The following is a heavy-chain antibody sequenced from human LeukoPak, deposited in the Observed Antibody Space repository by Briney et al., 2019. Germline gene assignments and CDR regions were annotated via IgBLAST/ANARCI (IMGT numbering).Heavy chain of an antibody. CDR1: GFTFSSHC. V-gene: IGHV3-23*01. CDR3: AKTTAFDY. J-gene: IGHJ4*02. CDR2: ITNSGGIT. Sequence: GGSLRLSCAASGFTFSSHCMNWVRQAPGKGLEWVSGITNSGGITYYADSVKGRFTISRDNSKNTLYLQMNSLRAEDTAIYYCAKTTAFDYWGQGTLVTVSS. D-gene: IGHD4-17*01.